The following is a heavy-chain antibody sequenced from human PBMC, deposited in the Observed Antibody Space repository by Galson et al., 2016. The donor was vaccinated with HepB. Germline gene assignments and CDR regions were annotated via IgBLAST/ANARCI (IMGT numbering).Heavy chain of an antibody. Sequence: SLRLSCADSGFPFSSYPIHSVRQTPGRGLEWVAVISDAGNNKYYRDSVRGRFTVSRDESTTSVFLQMNTLRPADTAVYYCARDQKYSGTDFYFAMDVWGKGASVTVSS. V-gene: IGHV3-30*14. CDR1: GFPFSSYP. D-gene: IGHD5-12*01. CDR2: ISDAGNNK. CDR3: ARDQKYSGTDFYFAMDV. J-gene: IGHJ6*03.